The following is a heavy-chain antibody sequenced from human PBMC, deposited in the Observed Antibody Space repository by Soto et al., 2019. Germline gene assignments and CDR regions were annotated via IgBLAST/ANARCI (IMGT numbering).Heavy chain of an antibody. CDR1: GYTFTSYG. CDR2: ISAYSGST. CDR3: ARSIAAAVDFDY. D-gene: IGHD6-13*01. Sequence: QVQLVQSGAEVKKPGASVKVSCKASGYTFTSYGISWVRQAPGQGLEWMGWISAYSGSTNYAQKLQGRVTMTTDTSTSTADMALRSLRSDDTAVYSCARSIAAAVDFDYWGQGTLVTVSS. V-gene: IGHV1-18*01. J-gene: IGHJ4*02.